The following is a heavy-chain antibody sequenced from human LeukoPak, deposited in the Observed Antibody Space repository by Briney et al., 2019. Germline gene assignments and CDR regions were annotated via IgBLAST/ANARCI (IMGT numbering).Heavy chain of an antibody. J-gene: IGHJ4*02. CDR2: INHSGST. V-gene: IGHV4-34*01. CDR1: GGSFSGYY. CDR3: ARGWGPYGGLFDY. Sequence: PSETLSLTCAVYGGSFSGYYWSWIRQPPGKGLEWIGEINHSGSTNYNPSLESRVTISVDTSKNQFSLKLSSVTAADTAVYYCARGWGPYGGLFDYWGQGTLVTVSS. D-gene: IGHD3-16*01.